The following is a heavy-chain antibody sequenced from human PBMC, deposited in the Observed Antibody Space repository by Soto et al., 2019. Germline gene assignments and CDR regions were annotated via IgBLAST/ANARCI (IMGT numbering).Heavy chain of an antibody. CDR3: ARGPTVTPYYYYGVDV. CDR2: IYYTGNT. CDR1: GGSISSYY. J-gene: IGHJ6*02. V-gene: IGHV4-59*01. Sequence: QVQLQESGPGLVKPSETLSLTCTVSGGSISSYYWSWIRQPPGRGLEWIGYIYYTGNTNYNPSLKSRVTISVDTSKNQFSLKLRSVTAAVTAVYYCARGPTVTPYYYYGVDVWGQGTTVTVSS. D-gene: IGHD4-17*01.